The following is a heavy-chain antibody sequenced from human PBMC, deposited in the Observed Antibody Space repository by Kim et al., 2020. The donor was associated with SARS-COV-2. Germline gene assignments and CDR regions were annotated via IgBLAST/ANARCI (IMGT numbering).Heavy chain of an antibody. CDR1: GYTFTTFG. CDR2: ISAFSGNT. D-gene: IGHD3-16*02. J-gene: IGHJ4*02. CDR3: GREIYRESGGIDH. V-gene: IGHV1-18*01. Sequence: ASVKVSCKTSGYTFTTFGISWVRQAPGQGFEWMGWISAFSGNTKYVHKFQGRVTLHTDTSTTTAFMELRNLRSDDTAFYFCGREIYRESGGIDHWVRGTL.